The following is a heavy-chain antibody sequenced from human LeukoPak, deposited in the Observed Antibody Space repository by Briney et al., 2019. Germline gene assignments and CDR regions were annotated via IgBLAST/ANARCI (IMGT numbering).Heavy chain of an antibody. J-gene: IGHJ3*02. Sequence: GGSLRLSCAASGFTFSSYGMHWVRQAPGKGLEWVAVISYDGSNKYYADSVKGRFTISRDNSKNTLYLQMNSLRAEDTAVYYCAKLFRLKTGYDAFDIWGQGTMVTVSS. CDR2: ISYDGSNK. CDR1: GFTFSSYG. CDR3: AKLFRLKTGYDAFDI. D-gene: IGHD3-9*01. V-gene: IGHV3-30*18.